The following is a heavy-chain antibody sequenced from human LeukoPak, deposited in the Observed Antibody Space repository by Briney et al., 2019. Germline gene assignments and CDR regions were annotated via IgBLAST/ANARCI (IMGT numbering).Heavy chain of an antibody. CDR3: ARDLWAAGTSSDY. Sequence: AASVKVSCKASGGTFSSYAISWVRQAPGQGLEWMGRIIPILGIANYAQKLQGRVTMTTDTSTSTAYMELRSLRSDDTAVYYCARDLWAAGTSSDYWGQGTLVTVSS. J-gene: IGHJ4*02. V-gene: IGHV1-69*04. CDR1: GGTFSSYA. D-gene: IGHD6-13*01. CDR2: IIPILGIA.